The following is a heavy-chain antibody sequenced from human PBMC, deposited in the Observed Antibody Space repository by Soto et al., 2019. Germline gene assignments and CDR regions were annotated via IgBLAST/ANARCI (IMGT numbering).Heavy chain of an antibody. CDR2: IFQSGST. J-gene: IGHJ5*02. V-gene: IGHV4-4*02. Sequence: PSETLSLTCGASGGTIRSPDWWTWVRQPPGKGLEWIGEIFQSGSTNYTPSLESRVTISVDKSKNQFSLTLTSVTAADTAVYFCARGRGRYSSGWSWFDPWGQGILVTVSS. CDR3: ARGRGRYSSGWSWFDP. CDR1: GGTIRSPDW. D-gene: IGHD6-19*01.